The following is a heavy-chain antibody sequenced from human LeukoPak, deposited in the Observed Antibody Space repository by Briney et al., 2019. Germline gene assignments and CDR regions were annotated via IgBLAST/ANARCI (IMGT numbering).Heavy chain of an antibody. CDR1: GFTFSSFN. V-gene: IGHV3-21*01. CDR2: INTGSSYI. Sequence: QAGGSLRLSCAASGFTFSSFNMNWVRQAPGKGLEWVSSINTGSSYIYYADSVKGRFTISRDNAKNSLYLQMNSLRAEDTAIYYCARVYCSGGYCYSGEGAFDIWGQGTMVTVSS. D-gene: IGHD2-15*01. J-gene: IGHJ3*02. CDR3: ARVYCSGGYCYSGEGAFDI.